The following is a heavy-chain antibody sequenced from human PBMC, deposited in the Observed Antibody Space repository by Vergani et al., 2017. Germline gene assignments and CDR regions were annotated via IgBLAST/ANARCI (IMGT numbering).Heavy chain of an antibody. D-gene: IGHD5-18*01. Sequence: EVQLVESGGGLVQPGGSLRLSCAASGFTVSSNYMSWVRQAPGKGLEWVSVIYSGGSTYYADSVKGRFTISRDNSKNTLYLQMNSLRAEDTAVYYCARDFLDGGYGYGYRYYYYGKDVWGQGTTVTVSS. CDR2: IYSGGST. J-gene: IGHJ6*02. CDR3: ARDFLDGGYGYGYRYYYYGKDV. CDR1: GFTVSSNY. V-gene: IGHV3-66*02.